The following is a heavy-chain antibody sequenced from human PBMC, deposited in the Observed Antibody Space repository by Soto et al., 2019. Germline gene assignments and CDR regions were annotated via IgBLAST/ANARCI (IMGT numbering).Heavy chain of an antibody. CDR1: GYGYGYTFTNYG. Sequence: ASVKVSCKASGYGYGYTFTNYGISWVRQAPGQGLEWMGWISGYNGNTNYAQKFQGRVTMTTDTSTSTAYMELRSLRSDDTAVYYCARDNYERSGYFDYWGQGTLVTVSS. D-gene: IGHD3-22*01. J-gene: IGHJ4*02. CDR2: ISGYNGNT. V-gene: IGHV1-18*01. CDR3: ARDNYERSGYFDY.